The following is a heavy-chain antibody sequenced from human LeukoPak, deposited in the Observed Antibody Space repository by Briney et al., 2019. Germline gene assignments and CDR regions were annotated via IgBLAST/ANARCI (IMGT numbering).Heavy chain of an antibody. Sequence: HPGGSLRLSCAASGFTFSTFAMSWVRQAPGKGLEWVSGISGTGGSTYYADSVKGRFTISRDNSKNTLYLQMNSLRAEDTAVYYCAKEDPSTSCPDCWGQGTLVTVSS. CDR2: ISGTGGST. D-gene: IGHD2-2*01. V-gene: IGHV3-23*01. CDR3: AKEDPSTSCPDC. CDR1: GFTFSTFA. J-gene: IGHJ4*02.